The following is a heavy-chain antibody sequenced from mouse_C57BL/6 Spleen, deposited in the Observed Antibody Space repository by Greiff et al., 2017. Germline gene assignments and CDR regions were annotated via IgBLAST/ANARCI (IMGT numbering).Heavy chain of an antibody. D-gene: IGHD4-1*01. J-gene: IGHJ2*01. Sequence: VQLQQSGAELVKPGASVKLSCKASGYTFTSYWMHWVKQRPGRGLEWIGRIAPNSGGTKYNEKFKSKATLTVDKPSSTAYMQLCSLTSEDSAVYYCARWNWDEGGYWGQGTTLTVAS. CDR1: GYTFTSYW. CDR3: ARWNWDEGGY. CDR2: IAPNSGGT. V-gene: IGHV1-72*01.